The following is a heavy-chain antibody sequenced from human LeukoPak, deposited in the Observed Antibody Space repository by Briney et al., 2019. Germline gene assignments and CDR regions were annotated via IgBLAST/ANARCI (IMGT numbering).Heavy chain of an antibody. D-gene: IGHD2-2*01. Sequence: SETLSLTCTVSGGSISSYYWSWIRQPAGKGLEWIGRIYTSGNTNYNPSLKSRVTMSVDTSKNQFSLKLSSVTAADTAVYYCARDETIWGKVVPAAIVGDYWGQGTLVTVSS. V-gene: IGHV4-4*07. CDR3: ARDETIWGKVVPAAIVGDY. J-gene: IGHJ4*02. CDR2: IYTSGNT. CDR1: GGSISSYY.